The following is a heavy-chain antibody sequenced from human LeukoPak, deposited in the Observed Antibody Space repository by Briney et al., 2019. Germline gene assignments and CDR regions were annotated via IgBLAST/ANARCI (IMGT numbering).Heavy chain of an antibody. Sequence: GGSPRLSCAASGFPFSSYAMSWVRQAPGKGLEWVSGITGSGTSIYYADSVKGRFTISRDNSKNTLYLQMNSLRAEDTAIYYCAKSTLGDYWGQGTLVTVSS. V-gene: IGHV3-23*01. CDR3: AKSTLGDY. CDR1: GFPFSSYA. CDR2: ITGSGTSI. J-gene: IGHJ4*02.